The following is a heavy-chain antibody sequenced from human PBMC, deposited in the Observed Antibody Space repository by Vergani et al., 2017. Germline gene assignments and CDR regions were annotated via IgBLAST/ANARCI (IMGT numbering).Heavy chain of an antibody. CDR2: ISSSGSTI. CDR1: GFTFSSYE. J-gene: IGHJ4*02. Sequence: EVQLVESGGGLVQPGGSLRLSCAASGFTFSSYEMNWVRQAPGKGLEWVSYISSSGSTIYYADSVKGRFTISRDNAKNSLYLQMNSLRAEDTAVYYCARDTSQQLVRGYFDYWGQGTLVTVSS. D-gene: IGHD6-13*01. V-gene: IGHV3-48*03. CDR3: ARDTSQQLVRGYFDY.